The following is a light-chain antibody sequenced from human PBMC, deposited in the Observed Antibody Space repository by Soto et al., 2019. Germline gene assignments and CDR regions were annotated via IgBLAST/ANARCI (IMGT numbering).Light chain of an antibody. CDR3: QQYNSYSTWT. CDR2: DAS. J-gene: IGKJ1*01. V-gene: IGKV1-5*01. CDR1: QSISSW. Sequence: DIQMTQSPSTLSASVGDRVTITCRASQSISSWLAWYQQKPWKAPKLLIYDASSLESGAPSRFIGSGSGTEFTLTISSLQPDDFATYYCQQYNSYSTWTFGQGTKVEIK.